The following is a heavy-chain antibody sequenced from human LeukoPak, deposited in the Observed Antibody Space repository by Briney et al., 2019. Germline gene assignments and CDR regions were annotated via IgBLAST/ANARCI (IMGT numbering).Heavy chain of an antibody. Sequence: GGSLRLSCAASGFTFSSYAMHWVRQAPGKGLEWVAVISYDGSNKYYADSVKGRFTISRDNSKNTLYLQMNSLRAEDTAVYYCARARDSGSFYFDYWGQGTLVTVSS. CDR1: GFTFSSYA. J-gene: IGHJ4*02. CDR2: ISYDGSNK. CDR3: ARARDSGSFYFDY. D-gene: IGHD1-26*01. V-gene: IGHV3-30-3*01.